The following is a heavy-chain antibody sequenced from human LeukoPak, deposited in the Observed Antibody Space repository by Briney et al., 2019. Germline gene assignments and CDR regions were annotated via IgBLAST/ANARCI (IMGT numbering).Heavy chain of an antibody. CDR1: GLTVSSSY. V-gene: IGHV3-53*01. CDR2: IYNDGST. J-gene: IGHJ3*02. Sequence: GRSLRLSCAASGLTVSSSYMSWVRQAPGKGLEWVSIIYNDGSTYYADSMKGRFTISRDNSKNTLYLQVNSLRAEDTAMYYCARNILFAFDIWGQGTMVTVSS. CDR3: ARNILFAFDI.